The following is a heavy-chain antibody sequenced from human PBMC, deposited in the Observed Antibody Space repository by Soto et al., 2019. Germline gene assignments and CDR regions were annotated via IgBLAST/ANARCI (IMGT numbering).Heavy chain of an antibody. CDR2: IHYSGST. CDR1: GDSVTISDYY. CDR3: AAHDSGGYYAEY. Sequence: QLQLQESGPGLVKPSETLSLTCTVSGDSVTISDYYWGWIRQPPGKGLEWIGSIHYSGSTYYNPSLKSRVTISGDTSKKQFSLKLTPVTAADAAVYYCAAHDSGGYYAEYWGQGTLVTVSA. J-gene: IGHJ4*02. V-gene: IGHV4-39*01. D-gene: IGHD3-22*01.